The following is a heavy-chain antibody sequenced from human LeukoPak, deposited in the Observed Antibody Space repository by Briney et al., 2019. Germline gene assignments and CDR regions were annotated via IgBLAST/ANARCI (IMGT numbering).Heavy chain of an antibody. Sequence: PGGSLRLSCAASGFTFSSYAMSWVRQAPGKGLEWVSAISGSGGSTYYADSVKGRFTISRDNSKNTLYLQMNSLSAEDTALYYCARFPAGITIFGGQPDWGQGTLVTVSS. CDR1: GFTFSSYA. CDR2: ISGSGGST. V-gene: IGHV3-23*01. CDR3: ARFPAGITIFGGQPD. D-gene: IGHD3-3*01. J-gene: IGHJ4*02.